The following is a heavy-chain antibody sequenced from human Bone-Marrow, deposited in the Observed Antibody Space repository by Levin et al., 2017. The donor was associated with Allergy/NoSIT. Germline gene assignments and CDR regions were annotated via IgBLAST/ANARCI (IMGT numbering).Heavy chain of an antibody. Sequence: GGSLRLSCAASGFTFSSYWMYWVRQAPGKGLVWVSGISTDGSRTFYADSVKGRFTISRDNAKNTLYLQMNSLRAEDTAIYYCVNYYFWSGLEDGGQGTLVTVSS. CDR2: ISTDGSRT. V-gene: IGHV3-74*01. CDR3: VNYYFWSGLED. J-gene: IGHJ4*02. D-gene: IGHD3-3*01. CDR1: GFTFSSYW.